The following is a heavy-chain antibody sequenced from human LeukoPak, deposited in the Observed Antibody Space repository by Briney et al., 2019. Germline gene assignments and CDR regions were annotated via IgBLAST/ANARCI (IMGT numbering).Heavy chain of an antibody. V-gene: IGHV4-34*01. J-gene: IGHJ3*02. CDR2: INHSGST. CDR1: GGSFSGYY. CDR3: ARRPSAFDI. Sequence: TSETLSLTCAVYGGSFSGYYWSWIRQPPGKGLEWIREINHSGSTNYNPSLKSRVTISVDTSKNQFSLKLSSVTAADTAVYYCARRPSAFDIWGQGTMVTVSS.